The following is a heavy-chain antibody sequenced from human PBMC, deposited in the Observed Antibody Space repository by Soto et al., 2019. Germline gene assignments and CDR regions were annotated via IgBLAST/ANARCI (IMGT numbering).Heavy chain of an antibody. V-gene: IGHV3-23*01. D-gene: IGHD3-9*01. J-gene: IGHJ5*02. CDR1: GFTFRNYA. CDR3: AKCENYEMLTGQGGFDP. CDR2: ISDSGAVI. Sequence: EVQLLESGGGLVQPGGSLRLSCTASGFTFRNYAMIWVRQAPGKGLQGVSGISDSGAVIFHANSVRGQFTISRDNSNNTLNLQRNSLRAEDTALYYCAKCENYEMLTGQGGFDPWGQGPLVTVPS.